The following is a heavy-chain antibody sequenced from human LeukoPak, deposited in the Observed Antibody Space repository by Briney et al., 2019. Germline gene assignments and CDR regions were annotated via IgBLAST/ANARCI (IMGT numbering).Heavy chain of an antibody. CDR2: ISGSGGST. J-gene: IGHJ4*02. Sequence: GGSLRLSCAASGFTFSSYAMSWVRQAPGKGLEWVSAISGSGGSTYYADSVKGRFTISRDNSKNTLYLQMNSLRAEDTAVYYCAKDGYDSSGGYLDYWGQGTLVTVSS. D-gene: IGHD3-22*01. V-gene: IGHV3-23*01. CDR1: GFTFSSYA. CDR3: AKDGYDSSGGYLDY.